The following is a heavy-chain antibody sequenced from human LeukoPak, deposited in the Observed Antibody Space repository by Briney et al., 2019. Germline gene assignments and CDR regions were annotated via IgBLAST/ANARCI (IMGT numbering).Heavy chain of an antibody. D-gene: IGHD5-18*01. J-gene: IGHJ4*02. V-gene: IGHV5-51*01. Sequence: PGESLKISCKGIGYSFSSYWIAWVRQMPGKGLEWMGIIYPGDSDTKYSPSFEGQVTISADKSITTASLQWTSLKASDTAMYYCASWGGLSYGFDSWGQGTLVTVSS. CDR1: GYSFSSYW. CDR2: IYPGDSDT. CDR3: ASWGGLSYGFDS.